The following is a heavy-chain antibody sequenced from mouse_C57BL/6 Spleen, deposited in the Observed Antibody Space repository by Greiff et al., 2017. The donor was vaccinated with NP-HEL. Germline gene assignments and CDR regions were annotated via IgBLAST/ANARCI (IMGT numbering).Heavy chain of an antibody. J-gene: IGHJ2*01. CDR3: ARSGPPDY. V-gene: IGHV5-12*01. Sequence: EVQWVESGGGLVQPGGSLKLSCAASGFTFTDYYMYWVRQTPEKRLEWVAYISNGGGSTYYPDTVKGRFPISRDNAKNTLYLQMSRLKSEDTAMYYCARSGPPDYWGQGTTLTVSS. D-gene: IGHD3-1*01. CDR2: ISNGGGST. CDR1: GFTFTDYY.